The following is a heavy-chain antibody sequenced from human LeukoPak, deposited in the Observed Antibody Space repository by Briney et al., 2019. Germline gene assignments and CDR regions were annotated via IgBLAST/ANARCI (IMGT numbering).Heavy chain of an antibody. J-gene: IGHJ4*02. V-gene: IGHV3-48*04. CDR2: ISSSSRTR. CDR3: VRESIGFDY. Sequence: GGSLRLSCAASGFNFSTYNVNWVRQAPGKGPDWVSYISSSSRTRYYADSVKGRFTISRDNAKDSLYLQMNSLRAEDTAVYYCVRESIGFDYWGQGTLVTVSS. D-gene: IGHD2-15*01. CDR1: GFNFSTYN.